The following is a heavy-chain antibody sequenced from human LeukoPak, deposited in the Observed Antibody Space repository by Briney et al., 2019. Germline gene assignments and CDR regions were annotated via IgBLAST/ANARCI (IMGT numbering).Heavy chain of an antibody. V-gene: IGHV1-18*01. CDR3: ARDRQQWLVWYYFDY. D-gene: IGHD6-19*01. CDR1: GYTFTSCG. CDR2: ISAYNGNS. Sequence: ASVKVSCKASGYTFTSCGISWVRQAPGQGLEWEGWISAYNGNSNNAQKLQGRVTMTTDTSTSTAYMELRSLRSDDTAVYYCARDRQQWLVWYYFDYWGQGTLVTVSS. J-gene: IGHJ4*02.